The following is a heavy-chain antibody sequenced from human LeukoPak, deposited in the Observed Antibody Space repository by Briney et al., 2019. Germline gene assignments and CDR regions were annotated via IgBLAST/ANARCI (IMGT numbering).Heavy chain of an antibody. CDR2: INHSGST. CDR3: ARDEQGYSYGPFDY. D-gene: IGHD5-18*01. V-gene: IGHV4-34*01. J-gene: IGHJ4*02. CDR1: GGSFGGYY. Sequence: SETLSLTCAVYGGSFGGYYWSWIRQPPGKGLEWIGEINHSGSTNYNPSLKSRVTISVDTSKNQFSLKLSSVTAADTAVYYCARDEQGYSYGPFDYWGQGTLVTVSS.